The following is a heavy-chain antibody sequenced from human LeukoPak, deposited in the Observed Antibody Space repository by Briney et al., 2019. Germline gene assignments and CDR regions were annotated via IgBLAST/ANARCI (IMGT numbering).Heavy chain of an antibody. CDR1: GFTFSSYA. D-gene: IGHD5-18*01. CDR3: ARDGGYSYAFN. Sequence: GSLRLSCAASGFTFSSYAMSWVRQAPGKGLEWIGYIYYSGSTNYNPSLKSRVTISVDTSKNQFSLKLSSVTAADTAVYYCARDGGYSYAFNWGQGTLVTVSS. CDR2: IYYSGST. J-gene: IGHJ4*02. V-gene: IGHV4-59*01.